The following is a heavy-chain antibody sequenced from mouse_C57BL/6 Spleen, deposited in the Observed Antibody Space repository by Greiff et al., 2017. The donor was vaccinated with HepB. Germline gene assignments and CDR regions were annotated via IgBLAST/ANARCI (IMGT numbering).Heavy chain of an antibody. CDR1: GYTFTSYC. V-gene: IGHV1-53*01. Sequence: QVQLQQPGTELVKPGASVKLSCKASGYTFTSYCMHWVKQRPGQGLEWIGNINPSNGGTNYNEKFKSKATLTVDKSSSTAYMQLISLTSEDSAVYGCARVQDTYAMDYWGQGTSVTVSS. CDR2: INPSNGGT. CDR3: ARVQDTYAMDY. J-gene: IGHJ4*01.